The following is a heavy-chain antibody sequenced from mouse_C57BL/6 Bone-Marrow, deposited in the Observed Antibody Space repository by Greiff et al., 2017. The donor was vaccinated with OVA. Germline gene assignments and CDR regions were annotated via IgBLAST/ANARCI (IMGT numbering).Heavy chain of an antibody. V-gene: IGHV7-3*01. CDR1: GFTFTDYY. CDR2: IRNKANGYTT. J-gene: IGHJ1*03. D-gene: IGHD1-1*01. Sequence: EVQGVESGGGLVQPGGSLSLSCAASGFTFTDYYMSWVRQPPGKALEWLGFIRNKANGYTTEYSAYVKGRFTISRDNSQSILYLQMNALRAEDSATYYCAIYRYYGSRTWYFDVWGTGTTVTVSS. CDR3: AIYRYYGSRTWYFDV.